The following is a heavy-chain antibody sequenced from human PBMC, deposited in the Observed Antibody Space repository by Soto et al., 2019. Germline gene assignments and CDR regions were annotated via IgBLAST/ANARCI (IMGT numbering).Heavy chain of an antibody. CDR3: TTSPEPCSPAGYYVDWFDP. J-gene: IGHJ5*02. CDR2: THMWGVT. D-gene: IGHD3-22*01. Sequence: SETRSLTCTVSAASFTDGSLFWGWIRQSPGKGVEWIASTHMWGVTYYNPSLRSRVTISVDMSKGQFYLRLNFVTAAVAAVYYCTTSPEPCSPAGYYVDWFDPWGHGTLVTVSS. V-gene: IGHV4-39*01. CDR1: AASFTDGSLF.